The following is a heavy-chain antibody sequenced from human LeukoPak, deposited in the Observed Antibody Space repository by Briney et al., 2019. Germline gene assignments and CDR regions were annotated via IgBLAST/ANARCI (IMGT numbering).Heavy chain of an antibody. D-gene: IGHD3-3*01. V-gene: IGHV1-69*02. CDR3: ARSSGTIYHFDY. Sequence: SVKVSCKASGGTFSSYTISWVRQAPGQGLKWMGRIIPILGIANYAQKFQGRVTITADKSTSTAYMELSSLRSEDTAVYYCARSSGTIYHFDYWGQGTLVTVSS. CDR1: GGTFSSYT. CDR2: IIPILGIA. J-gene: IGHJ4*02.